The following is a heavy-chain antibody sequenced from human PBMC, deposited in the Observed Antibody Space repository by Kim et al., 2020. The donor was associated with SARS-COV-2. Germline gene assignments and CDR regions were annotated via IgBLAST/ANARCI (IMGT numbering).Heavy chain of an antibody. V-gene: IGHV3-23*01. Sequence: SVKGRFTISRDNSKNTLYLQMNSLRAEDTAVYYCAKDPLYFDWLPDYFDYWGQGTLVTVSS. D-gene: IGHD3-9*01. J-gene: IGHJ4*02. CDR3: AKDPLYFDWLPDYFDY.